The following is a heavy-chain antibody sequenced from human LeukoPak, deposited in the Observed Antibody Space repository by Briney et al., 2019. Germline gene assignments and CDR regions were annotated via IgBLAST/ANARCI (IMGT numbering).Heavy chain of an antibody. CDR2: IRGDGSMT. D-gene: IGHD6-25*01. CDR3: ARENLAAAADY. J-gene: IGHJ4*02. Sequence: PGGSLRLSCVVSRFTFSHYWMSWVRQAPGKGLVWVSRIRGDGSMTNYADSVKGRFTISRDNAKNTLYLQMNSLRLEDTAVYYCARENLAAAADYWGQGTVVTVSS. CDR1: RFTFSHYW. V-gene: IGHV3-74*01.